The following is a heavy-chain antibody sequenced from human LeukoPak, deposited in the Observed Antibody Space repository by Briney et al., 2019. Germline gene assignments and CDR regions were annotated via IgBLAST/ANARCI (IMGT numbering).Heavy chain of an antibody. J-gene: IGHJ4*02. CDR2: INLNSGAT. CDR3: ARALGSGSYYQAY. V-gene: IGHV1-2*02. D-gene: IGHD3-10*01. CDR1: GFTFTDYY. Sequence: ASVKVSCKASGFTFTDYYMHWVRQAPGQGLEWMGWINLNSGATGSAQKFQGSVTMTRDTSISTAYMELSRLRSDGTAVFYCARALGSGSYYQAYWGQGALVTVSS.